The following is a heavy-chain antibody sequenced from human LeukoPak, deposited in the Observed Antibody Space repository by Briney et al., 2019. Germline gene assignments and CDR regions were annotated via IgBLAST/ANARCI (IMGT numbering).Heavy chain of an antibody. D-gene: IGHD2/OR15-2a*01. J-gene: IGHJ4*02. CDR1: GFTVSSNY. CDR2: ISSSSSYI. CDR3: ARDGANGDYFLDY. V-gene: IGHV3-21*01. Sequence: GGSLRLSCAASGFTVSSNYMSWVRQAPGKGLEWVSSISSSSSYIYYADSVKGRFTISRDNAKNSLYLQMNSLRAEDTAVYYCARDGANGDYFLDYWGQGTLVTVSS.